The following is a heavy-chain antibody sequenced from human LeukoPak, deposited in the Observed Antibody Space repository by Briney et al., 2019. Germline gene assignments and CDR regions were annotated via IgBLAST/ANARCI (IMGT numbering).Heavy chain of an antibody. CDR3: ARSYGWLPGGM. V-gene: IGHV3-11*03. Sequence: GGSLRLSCAASGFTFSDYYMSWIRQAPGKGLEWVSYISSSSSYTNYAASVKGRFTISRDNAKNSLHLQMNSLRAEDTAVYYCARSYGWLPGGMWGQGTLVTVSS. J-gene: IGHJ4*02. CDR2: ISSSSSYT. D-gene: IGHD5-12*01. CDR1: GFTFSDYY.